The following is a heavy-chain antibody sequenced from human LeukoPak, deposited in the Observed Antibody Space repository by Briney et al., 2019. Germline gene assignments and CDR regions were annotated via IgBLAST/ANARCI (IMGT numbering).Heavy chain of an antibody. CDR2: IWYDGRNS. CDR1: GFTFSSHG. J-gene: IGHJ6*02. V-gene: IGHV3-33*01. CDR3: ARGHYGMDV. Sequence: GGSLRLSCAASGFTFSSHGMHWVRQAPGKGLEWVSGIWYDGRNSYYADPVKGRFTISRDNSNNTLYLQMNSLRAEDTAVYYCARGHYGMDVWGQGTTVTVSS.